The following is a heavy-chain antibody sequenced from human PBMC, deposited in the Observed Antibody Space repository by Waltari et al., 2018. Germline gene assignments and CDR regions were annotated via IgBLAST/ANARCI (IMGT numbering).Heavy chain of an antibody. D-gene: IGHD3-22*01. Sequence: LVQSGAAVQKPGASVKVPCKDAGYTFTGYAILWVRQAPGQGLEWMGRINTKNGDTHYAQKFQGRVAMTTDTSTNTAFMELHSLRSDDTAVYYCLRDSSGSHFDYWGQGTLVTVSS. CDR3: LRDSSGSHFDY. V-gene: IGHV1-2*06. CDR2: INTKNGDT. J-gene: IGHJ4*02. CDR1: GYTFTGYA.